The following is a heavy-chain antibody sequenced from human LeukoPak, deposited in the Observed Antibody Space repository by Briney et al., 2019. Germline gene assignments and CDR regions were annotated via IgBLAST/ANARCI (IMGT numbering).Heavy chain of an antibody. D-gene: IGHD6-6*01. Sequence: SETLSLTCAVYGGSFSGYYWSWIRQPPGKGLEWIGEINHSGSTNYNPSLKSRVTISVDTSKNQFSLKLSSVTAADTAVYYCAREGSPQLGLDYWGQGTLVTVSS. CDR2: INHSGST. J-gene: IGHJ4*02. CDR3: AREGSPQLGLDY. V-gene: IGHV4-34*01. CDR1: GGSFSGYY.